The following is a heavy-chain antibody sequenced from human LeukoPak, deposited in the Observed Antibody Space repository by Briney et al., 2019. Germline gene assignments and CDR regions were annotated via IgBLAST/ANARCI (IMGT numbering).Heavy chain of an antibody. J-gene: IGHJ3*02. CDR3: ARFRSYYYDSSGSGGHSFDI. V-gene: IGHV3-33*01. CDR2: IWYDGSNK. CDR1: GFTFSSYG. D-gene: IGHD3-22*01. Sequence: GGSLRLSCAASGFTFSSYGMHWVRQAPGKGLEWVAVIWYDGSNKYYADSVKGRFTISRDNSKNTLYLQMNSLRAEDTAVYYCARFRSYYYDSSGSGGHSFDIWGQGTMVTVSS.